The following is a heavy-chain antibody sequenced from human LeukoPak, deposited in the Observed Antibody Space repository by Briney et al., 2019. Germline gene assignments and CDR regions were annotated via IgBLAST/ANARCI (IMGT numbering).Heavy chain of an antibody. D-gene: IGHD5-18*01. Sequence: GGSLRLSCAASGFTFSSYSMNWVRQAPGKGLEWVSYISSSSSTIYHADSVKGRFTISRDNSKNTLYLQMNSLRTEDTAMYYCAKDMGYTFGHAFDYWGQGTLVTVSS. CDR3: AKDMGYTFGHAFDY. V-gene: IGHV3-48*01. CDR2: ISSSSSTI. J-gene: IGHJ4*02. CDR1: GFTFSSYS.